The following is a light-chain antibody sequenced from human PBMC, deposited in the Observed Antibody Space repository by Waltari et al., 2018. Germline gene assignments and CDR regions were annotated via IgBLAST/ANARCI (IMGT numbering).Light chain of an antibody. CDR1: QSIGSY. J-gene: IGKJ2*01. CDR2: AAS. V-gene: IGKV1-39*01. CDR3: QQSYSTPFYS. Sequence: DIQMTQSPSSLSASIGDRVTSICRASQSIGSYLNWYQLKPGKAPKFLIYAASSLQSGVPSRFSGSGSGTNFTLTISSLQPEDFATYYCQQSYSTPFYSFGQGTKLEIK.